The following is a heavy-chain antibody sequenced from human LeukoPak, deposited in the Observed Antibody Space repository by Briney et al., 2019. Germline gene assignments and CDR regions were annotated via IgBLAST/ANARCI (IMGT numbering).Heavy chain of an antibody. CDR3: ARDPYSKIFGG. CDR1: GFTVSSYY. Sequence: QPGGSLRLACTVSGFTVSSYYMSWVRQAPGKGLEWVSIIDSGGSTYYADSGKGRFTISRDNYKNTVFLQMYSLRAEDTAVYYCARDPYSKIFGGWGHGTLVPVSS. J-gene: IGHJ4*01. V-gene: IGHV3-66*02. CDR2: IDSGGST. D-gene: IGHD3-3*01.